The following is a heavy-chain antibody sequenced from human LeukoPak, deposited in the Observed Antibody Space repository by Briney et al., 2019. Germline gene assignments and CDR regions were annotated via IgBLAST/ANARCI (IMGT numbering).Heavy chain of an antibody. CDR3: AREYSNSPRGGYYFDY. CDR2: TIPIFGSA. D-gene: IGHD6-6*01. CDR1: GGAFSSYA. Sequence: PVKVSCKASGGAFSSYAVSWVRQAPGQGLEWMGGTIPIFGSASYPQKFQGRVTITTDESPSTAYMELSSLTSEDTAVYYCAREYSNSPRGGYYFDYWGQGTLVTVSS. V-gene: IGHV1-69*05. J-gene: IGHJ4*02.